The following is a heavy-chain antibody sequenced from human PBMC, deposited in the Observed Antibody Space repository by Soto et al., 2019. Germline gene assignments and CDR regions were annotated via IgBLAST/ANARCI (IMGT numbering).Heavy chain of an antibody. CDR2: INSNGGDT. J-gene: IGHJ6*03. CDR1: GFTLKNYW. Sequence: PGGSLGLSCAASGFTLKNYWMYWVRQAPGKGLVWVSRINSNGGDTYYADSVKGRFTISRDNSKNTLYLQMNSLRAEDTAVYYCAKGGDFWSGYSGDYYYMDVWGKGTTVTVSS. D-gene: IGHD3-3*01. CDR3: AKGGDFWSGYSGDYYYMDV. V-gene: IGHV3-23*01.